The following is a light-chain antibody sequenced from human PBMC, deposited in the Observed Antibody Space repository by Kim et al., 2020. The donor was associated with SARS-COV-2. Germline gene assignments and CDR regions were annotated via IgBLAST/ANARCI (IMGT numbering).Light chain of an antibody. CDR1: SSNIKNKA. V-gene: IGLV1-44*01. CDR2: GND. Sequence: ELTQPPSASGTPGQRVTISCSGSSSNIKNKAVNWYQQLPGTAPKLLIYGNDQRPSGVPDRFSGSKSGTSASLAISGLQSEDEADYYCAAWDVSLNGPVFGGGTKLTVL. CDR3: AAWDVSLNGPV. J-gene: IGLJ3*02.